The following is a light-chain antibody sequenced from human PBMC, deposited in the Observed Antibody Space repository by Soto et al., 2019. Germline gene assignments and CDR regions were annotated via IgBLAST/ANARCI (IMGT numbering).Light chain of an antibody. CDR2: GAS. J-gene: IGKJ1*01. CDR1: QSVSSSY. Sequence: EIVLTQSPGTLSLSPGERADLSCRASQSVSSSYLAWYQQKPGQAPRLLIHGASNRATGIPDRFSGSGSGTDFTLTITKLEPEDFAVYYCQQYGNPWTFGQANKVEIK. V-gene: IGKV3-20*01. CDR3: QQYGNPWT.